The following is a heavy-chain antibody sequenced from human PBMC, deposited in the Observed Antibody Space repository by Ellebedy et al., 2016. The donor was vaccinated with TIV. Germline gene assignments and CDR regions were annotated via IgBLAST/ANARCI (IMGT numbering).Heavy chain of an antibody. CDR3: ARDSSIVGAQEGFDY. V-gene: IGHV1-2*02. Sequence: ASVKVSXXASGYTFTGDYMHWVRQAPGQGLEWMGWINPNSGGTNYAQKFQGRVTMTRDTSISTAYMELSRLRSDDTAVYYCARDSSIVGAQEGFDYWGQGTLVTVSS. J-gene: IGHJ4*02. D-gene: IGHD1-26*01. CDR2: INPNSGGT. CDR1: GYTFTGDY.